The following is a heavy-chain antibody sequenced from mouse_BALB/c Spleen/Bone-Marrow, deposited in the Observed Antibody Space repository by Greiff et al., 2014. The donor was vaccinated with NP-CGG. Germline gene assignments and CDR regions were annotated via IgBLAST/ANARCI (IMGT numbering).Heavy chain of an antibody. D-gene: IGHD3-2*02. CDR1: GYTFTSYW. CDR3: ARGYPSDY. J-gene: IGHJ2*01. Sequence: VQLQQSGAELARPGASVKLTCKASGYTFTSYWMQWVKQRPGQGLEWIGAIYPGDGDTRYTQKFKGKATSTADKSSSTAYMRLSSLASEDSAVYYCARGYPSDYWGQGTTLTVSS. CDR2: IYPGDGDT. V-gene: IGHV1-87*01.